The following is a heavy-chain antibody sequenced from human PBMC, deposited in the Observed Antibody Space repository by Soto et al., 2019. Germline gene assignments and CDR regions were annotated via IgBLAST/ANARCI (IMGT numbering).Heavy chain of an antibody. CDR2: ILHDGNNK. CDR3: ARDDEGGSYCDLGY. CDR1: GFTFSNYI. D-gene: IGHD3-10*01. Sequence: QVQLVESGGGVVQPGRSLRLSCAASGFTFSNYIMHWVRQAPGKGLKWVAIILHDGNNKYYADSVKGRFTISRDNSKNTLYLQMNSLRTEDTAIYYCARDDEGGSYCDLGYWGQGTLVTVSS. J-gene: IGHJ4*02. V-gene: IGHV3-30-3*01.